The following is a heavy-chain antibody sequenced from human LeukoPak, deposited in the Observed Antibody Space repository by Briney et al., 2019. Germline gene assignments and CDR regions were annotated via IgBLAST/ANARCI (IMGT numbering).Heavy chain of an antibody. J-gene: IGHJ4*02. V-gene: IGHV3-15*01. CDR3: TTGLSH. Sequence: GSLRLSCAASGFTFSYAWMSWVRQAPGKGPEWVGRINDKTDGGTTDYASPVKGRFTISRDDSKNTVYLQMNSLKIEDTAVYYCTTGLSHWGQGTLVTVSS. CDR1: GFTFSYAW. CDR2: INDKTDGGTT.